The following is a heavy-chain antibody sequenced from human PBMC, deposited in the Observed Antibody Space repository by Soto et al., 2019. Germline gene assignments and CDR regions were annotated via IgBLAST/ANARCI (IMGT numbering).Heavy chain of an antibody. J-gene: IGHJ4*02. D-gene: IGHD3-10*01. V-gene: IGHV3-23*01. CDR2: ISGSGGST. CDR3: AKDGLGFGELPYSDY. Sequence: VQLLESGGGLVQPGGSLRLSFAASGFTFSSYAMSWVRQAPGKGLEWVSAISGSGGSTYYADSVKGRFTISRDNSKNTLYLQMNSLRAEDTAVYYCAKDGLGFGELPYSDYWGQGTLVTVSS. CDR1: GFTFSSYA.